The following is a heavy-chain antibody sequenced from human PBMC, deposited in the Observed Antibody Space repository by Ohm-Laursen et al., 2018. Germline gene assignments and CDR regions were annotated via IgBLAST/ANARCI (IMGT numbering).Heavy chain of an antibody. CDR1: GFTVSSNY. J-gene: IGHJ4*02. CDR3: ASSTSGYANDYFDY. CDR2: ISGSGGTT. V-gene: IGHV3-23*01. Sequence: SLRLSCAASGFTVSSNYMSWVRQAPGKGLEWVSAISGSGGTTYYADSVKGRFTISRDNSKNTLYLQLNSLRAEDTAVYFCASSTSGYANDYFDYWGQGTLVTVSS. D-gene: IGHD3-22*01.